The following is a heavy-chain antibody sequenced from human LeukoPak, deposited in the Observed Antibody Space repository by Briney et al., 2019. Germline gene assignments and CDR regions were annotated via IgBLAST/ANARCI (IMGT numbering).Heavy chain of an antibody. J-gene: IGHJ4*02. CDR1: GDSISSSSHF. D-gene: IGHD3-10*01. V-gene: IGHV4-39*02. CDR2: IHYSGST. CDR3: ARGFRGPNFDY. Sequence: PSETLSLTCTVSGDSISSSSHFWGWIRQPPGKGLEWIGSIHYSGSTYYNPSLKSRVTISVDTSKNHFSLKLNSVTAADTAVYYCARGFRGPNFDYWGQGTLVTVSS.